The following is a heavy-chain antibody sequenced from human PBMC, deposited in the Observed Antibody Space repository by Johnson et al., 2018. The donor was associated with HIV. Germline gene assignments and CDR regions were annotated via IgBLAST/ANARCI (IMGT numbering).Heavy chain of an antibody. CDR1: GLTFSDYD. D-gene: IGHD2-2*01. Sequence: QVRLVESGGGLVKPGGSLRLSCAASGLTFSDYDMSWIRQAPGKGLEWVSYISSSGSTIYYADSVECRFTISRANGKTSLYLQMNSLRAEDTAVYYCARNGLIPAAKGVAFDIWGQGTTVTVSS. CDR3: ARNGLIPAAKGVAFDI. CDR2: ISSSGSTI. J-gene: IGHJ3*02. V-gene: IGHV3-11*04.